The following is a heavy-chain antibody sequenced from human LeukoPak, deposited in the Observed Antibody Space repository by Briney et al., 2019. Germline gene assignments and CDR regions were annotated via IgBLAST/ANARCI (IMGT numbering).Heavy chain of an antibody. D-gene: IGHD2-8*01. CDR2: IYYSGST. CDR1: AGFITSYS. J-gene: IGHJ3*02. V-gene: IGHV4-59*01. CDR3: ASGNTTQNFHVRGRVIMSMDISTAYIALSRSSADAADMYVYACADLQFEESSGDYDI. Sequence: SQTLSLTWTLSAGFITSYSWGWIRQPPRKGLGWIGYIYYSGSTNYNTSLKSRVLISVDPSTNQFSLKLSSVTAANPAVYYGASGNTTQNFHVRGRVIMSMDISTAYIALSRSSADAADMYVYACADLQFEESSGDYDIWGQGTMVTVPS.